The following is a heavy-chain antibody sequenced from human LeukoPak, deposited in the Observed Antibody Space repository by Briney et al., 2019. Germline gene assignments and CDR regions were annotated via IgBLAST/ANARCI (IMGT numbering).Heavy chain of an antibody. CDR1: VFTVSSNY. CDR2: IYSGGST. V-gene: IGHV3-53*01. CDR3: ARWYYDSSGYDAFDI. Sequence: PGGSLRLSCAASVFTVSSNYMSWVRQAPGKGLEGVSVIYSGGSTYYADSVKGRFTISRDNSKNTLYLQMNSLRAEDTAVYYCARWYYDSSGYDAFDIWGQGTMVTVSS. D-gene: IGHD3-22*01. J-gene: IGHJ3*02.